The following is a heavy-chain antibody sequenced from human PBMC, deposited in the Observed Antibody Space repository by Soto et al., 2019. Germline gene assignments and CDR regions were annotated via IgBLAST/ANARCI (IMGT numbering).Heavy chain of an antibody. CDR3: RVTGVSEVDY. D-gene: IGHD2-8*01. CDR2: INPDSGGT. V-gene: IGHV1-2*02. CDR1: GYTFSGFY. Sequence: QVQLVQSGAEVKKPGASVKVSCRTSGYTFSGFYIHWVRQAPGQGLESMGWINPDSGGTDYAQKFQGRVTMTRDTSISTAYMELSRLRSDDTAVYYCRVTGVSEVDYWGQGTLVTVSS. J-gene: IGHJ4*02.